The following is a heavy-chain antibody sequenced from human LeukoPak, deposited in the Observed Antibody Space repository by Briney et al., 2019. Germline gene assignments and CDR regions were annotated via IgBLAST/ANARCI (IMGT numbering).Heavy chain of an antibody. CDR2: IYTSGST. CDR3: ARGRYGSGSYFFDY. J-gene: IGHJ4*02. D-gene: IGHD3-10*01. CDR1: GYSISSGYY. Sequence: SETLSLTCTVSGYSISSGYYWGWIRQPPGKGLEWIGRIYTSGSTNYNPSLKSRVTISVDTSKNQFSLKLSSVTAADTAVYYCARGRYGSGSYFFDYWGQGTLVTVSS. V-gene: IGHV4-38-2*02.